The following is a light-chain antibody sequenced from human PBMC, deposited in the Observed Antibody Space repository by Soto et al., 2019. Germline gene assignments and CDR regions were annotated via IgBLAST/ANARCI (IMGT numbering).Light chain of an antibody. CDR2: DAS. CDR1: QSVGSY. J-gene: IGKJ4*01. Sequence: EIVLTQSPGTLSLSPGERATLSCRASQSVGSYLVWYQQKPGQAPRLLIYDASNRATGIPARFSGSGSGTDFTLTISSLEPEDFAVYYCQHRSSWPLTFGGGTKVDIK. V-gene: IGKV3-11*01. CDR3: QHRSSWPLT.